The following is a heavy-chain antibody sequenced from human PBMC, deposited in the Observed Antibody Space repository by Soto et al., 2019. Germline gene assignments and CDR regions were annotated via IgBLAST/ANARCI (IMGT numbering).Heavy chain of an antibody. V-gene: IGHV1-69*12. CDR3: AAERRFGDLSSPDY. D-gene: IGHD3-16*02. J-gene: IGHJ4*02. Sequence: QVQLVQSGAEVKKPGSSVKVSCKVSGGTFTSYAIIWVRQAPGQGLEWMGGIIPIFGTADYAQKFQGRVTISADESTRTVYMELTSLRLEDTAMYYCAAERRFGDLSSPDYWGQGTVVTISS. CDR1: GGTFTSYA. CDR2: IIPIFGTA.